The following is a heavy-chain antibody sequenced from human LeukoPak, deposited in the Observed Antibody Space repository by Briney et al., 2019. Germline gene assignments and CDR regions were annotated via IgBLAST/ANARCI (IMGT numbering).Heavy chain of an antibody. CDR1: GGSISSYY. V-gene: IGHV4-59*08. CDR2: IYYSGST. CDR3: ARTVWDSSGYYYVFDY. D-gene: IGHD3-22*01. J-gene: IGHJ4*02. Sequence: SETLSLTCTVSGGSISSYYWRWIRQPPGKGLAWIVYIYYSGSTNYNPSLKSRVTISVDTSKNQFSLKLSSVTAADTAVYYCARTVWDSSGYYYVFDYWGQGTLVTVSS.